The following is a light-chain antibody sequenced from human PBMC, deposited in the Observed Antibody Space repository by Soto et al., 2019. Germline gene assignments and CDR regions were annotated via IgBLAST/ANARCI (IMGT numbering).Light chain of an antibody. V-gene: IGKV1-5*01. CDR3: QQYNSFSKT. CDR1: QGIAYW. Sequence: DIQMTQSPSRLSASVGDRVTITCRASQGIAYWLAWYQQKPGKAPNLLIYAASTLETGVPSRFSGSGYGTEFTLTIASLQPDDSATYYCQQYNSFSKTFGRGTKVDIK. J-gene: IGKJ1*01. CDR2: AAS.